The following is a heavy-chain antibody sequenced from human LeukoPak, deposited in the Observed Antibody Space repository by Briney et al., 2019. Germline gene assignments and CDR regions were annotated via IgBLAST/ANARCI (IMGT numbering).Heavy chain of an antibody. Sequence: PGKSLRLSCAASEFTFSAYVMNWVRQAPGKGLEWVALISKDGGDEHYADSVKGRFTISRDNYKNTLYLQMNTLRPEDTAVYYCARDPFCRIYGYLDYWGQGTMVTVSS. J-gene: IGHJ4*02. CDR2: ISKDGGDE. CDR1: EFTFSAYV. V-gene: IGHV3-30-3*01. D-gene: IGHD3-10*01. CDR3: ARDPFCRIYGYLDY.